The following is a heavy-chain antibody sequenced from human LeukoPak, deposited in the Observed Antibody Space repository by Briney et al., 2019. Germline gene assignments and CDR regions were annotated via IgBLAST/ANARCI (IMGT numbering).Heavy chain of an antibody. V-gene: IGHV3-53*01. Sequence: PGGSLRLSCAASGRIVSNSYMTWVRKAPWKGLEWVSIIYSGGRTFYADSVKGRFTLSRDNSKNTLYLQMNSLRAEDTAVYYCARDPSGSLHFDYWGQGTLVTVSS. D-gene: IGHD6-19*01. CDR2: IYSGGRT. CDR3: ARDPSGSLHFDY. CDR1: GRIVSNSY. J-gene: IGHJ4*02.